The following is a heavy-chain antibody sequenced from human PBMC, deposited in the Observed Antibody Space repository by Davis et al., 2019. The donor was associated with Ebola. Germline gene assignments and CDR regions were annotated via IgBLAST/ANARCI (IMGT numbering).Heavy chain of an antibody. CDR1: GFTLSSYS. CDR2: ISSSSSYI. Sequence: GESLKISCAASGFTLSSYSMNWVRQAPGKGLEWVSSISSSSSYIYYADSVKGRFTISRDNAKNSLYLQMNSLRAEDTAVYYCARVPSYGDAFDIWGQGTMVTVSS. J-gene: IGHJ3*02. CDR3: ARVPSYGDAFDI. D-gene: IGHD2/OR15-2a*01. V-gene: IGHV3-21*01.